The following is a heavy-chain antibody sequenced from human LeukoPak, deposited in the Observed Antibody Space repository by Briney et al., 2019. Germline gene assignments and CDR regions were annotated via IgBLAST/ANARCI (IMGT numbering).Heavy chain of an antibody. CDR3: ARVSGYYMDV. Sequence: PGGSLRLSCAASGFTFSSYSMNWVRQAPGKGLEWVSSISSSSSYIKYADSVKGRFTISRDNAKNSLYLQMNSLRAEDTAVYYCARVSGYYMDVWAKGTTVTISS. CDR2: ISSSSSYI. V-gene: IGHV3-21*01. D-gene: IGHD3-3*01. J-gene: IGHJ6*03. CDR1: GFTFSSYS.